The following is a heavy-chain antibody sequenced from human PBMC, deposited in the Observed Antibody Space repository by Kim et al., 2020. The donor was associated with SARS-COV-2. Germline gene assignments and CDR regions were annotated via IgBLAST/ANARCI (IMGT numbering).Heavy chain of an antibody. CDR1: GFTFSSYA. D-gene: IGHD6-13*01. V-gene: IGHV3-30-3*01. CDR3: AREGGGSSWYEPEKSDAFDI. CDR2: ISYDGSNK. Sequence: GGSLRLSCAASGFTFSSYAMHWVRQAPGKGLEWVAVISYDGSNKYYADSVKGRFTISRDNSKNTLYLQMNSLRAEDTAVYYCAREGGGSSWYEPEKSDAFDIWGQGTMVTVSS. J-gene: IGHJ3*02.